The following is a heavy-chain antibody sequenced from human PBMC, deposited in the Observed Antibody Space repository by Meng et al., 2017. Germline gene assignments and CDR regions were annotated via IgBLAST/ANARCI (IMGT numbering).Heavy chain of an antibody. D-gene: IGHD1-20*01. J-gene: IGHJ4*02. V-gene: IGHV3-23*01. Sequence: GESLKISCAVSGFPFSISAMTWIRQAPGKGLEWVSGVTHSGDIIYYAGSVKGRFTISRDNSKNTLYLQMSSLTAEDTAIYYCATDLITGTRHPTDYWGQGTLVTVSS. CDR2: VTHSGDII. CDR3: ATDLITGTRHPTDY. CDR1: GFPFSISA.